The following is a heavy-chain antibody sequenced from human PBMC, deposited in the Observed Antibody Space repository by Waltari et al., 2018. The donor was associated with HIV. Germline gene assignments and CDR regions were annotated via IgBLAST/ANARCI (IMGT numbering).Heavy chain of an antibody. CDR1: GFTFSRHW. V-gene: IGHV3-7*01. D-gene: IGHD4-17*01. CDR2: IKEDGSEK. J-gene: IGHJ2*01. Sequence: EVQLVESGGGLVQPGGSLRLSCAVSGFTFSRHWMSWVRQAPGKGLEWVANIKEDGSEKYYVDSVKGRFTISRDNAKNSLYLQMNSLRAEDTAVYYCASLSTVVHWYFDLWGRGTLVTVSS. CDR3: ASLSTVVHWYFDL.